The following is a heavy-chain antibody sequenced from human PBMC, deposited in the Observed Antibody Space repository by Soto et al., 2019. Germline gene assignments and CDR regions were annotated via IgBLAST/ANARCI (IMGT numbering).Heavy chain of an antibody. CDR1: GFTFSSYG. CDR2: IWYDGSNK. CDR3: ARRYYDFWSGYPPYYYYGMHV. D-gene: IGHD3-3*01. V-gene: IGHV3-33*01. Sequence: GGSLRLSCAASGFTFSSYGMHWVRQAPGKGLEWVAVIWYDGSNKYYADSVKGRFTISRDNSKNTLYLQMNSLRAEDTAVYYCARRYYDFWSGYPPYYYYGMHVWGQGTTVTVSS. J-gene: IGHJ6*02.